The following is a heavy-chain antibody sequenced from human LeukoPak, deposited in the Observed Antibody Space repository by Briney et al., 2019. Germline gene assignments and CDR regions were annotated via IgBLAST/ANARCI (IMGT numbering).Heavy chain of an antibody. V-gene: IGHV4-4*02. Sequence: SETLSLTCAASGGSISSSNWWSWVRQPPGKGLEWIGEIYHSGSTNYNPSLKSRVTISVDKSKNQFSLKLSSVAAADTAVYYCARFGYYYGMDVWGQGTTVTVSS. CDR2: IYHSGST. D-gene: IGHD3-10*01. J-gene: IGHJ6*02. CDR1: GGSISSSNW. CDR3: ARFGYYYGMDV.